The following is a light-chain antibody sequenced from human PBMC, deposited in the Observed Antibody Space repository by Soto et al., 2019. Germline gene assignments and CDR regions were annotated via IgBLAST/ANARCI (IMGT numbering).Light chain of an antibody. Sequence: EIVLTQSPGTLPLSPGERATLSCRASQSVSSSYLAWYQQKPGQAPRPLIYGASTRATGIPDRFSGSVSGTDFTLTISRLEPEDFAVYYCQQYGSSPYTFGQGTKLEIK. J-gene: IGKJ2*01. V-gene: IGKV3-20*01. CDR1: QSVSSSY. CDR3: QQYGSSPYT. CDR2: GAS.